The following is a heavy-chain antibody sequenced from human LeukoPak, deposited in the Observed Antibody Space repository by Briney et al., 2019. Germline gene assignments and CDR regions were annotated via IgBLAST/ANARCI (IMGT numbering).Heavy chain of an antibody. CDR1: GGSISSYY. CDR3: ARDQEWELLGFDY. D-gene: IGHD1-26*01. J-gene: IGHJ4*02. CDR2: IYYSGST. Sequence: SETLSLTCTVSGGSISSYYWSWIRQPPGKGLEWIGYIYYSGSTNYNPSLKSRVTISVDTSKNQFSLKLSSVIAADTAVYYCARDQEWELLGFDYWGQGTLVTVSS. V-gene: IGHV4-59*12.